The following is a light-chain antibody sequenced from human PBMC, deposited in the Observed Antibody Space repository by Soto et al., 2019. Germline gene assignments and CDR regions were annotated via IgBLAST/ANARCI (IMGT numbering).Light chain of an antibody. CDR1: QSVSSSF. Sequence: EIVLTQSPGTLSLSPGERATLSCRASQSVSSSFLAWYQQQPGQAPRLLISGASSRATGIPDRFSGSGSGTYFTLTISRLEPEDFAVYYCQQRLAFGGGTKVDIK. CDR3: QQRLA. CDR2: GAS. J-gene: IGKJ4*01. V-gene: IGKV3-20*01.